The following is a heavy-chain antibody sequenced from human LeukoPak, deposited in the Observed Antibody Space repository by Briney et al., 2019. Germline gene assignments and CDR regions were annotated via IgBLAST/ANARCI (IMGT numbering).Heavy chain of an antibody. D-gene: IGHD5-18*01. CDR2: IIPIFGTA. J-gene: IGHJ6*02. CDR3: ARDKGYSYGYPHYYYGMDV. Sequence: SSVKVSCKASGGTFSSYAISWVRQAPGQGHEWMGGIIPIFGTANYAQKFQGRVTITADESTSTAYMDLSSLRSEDTAVYYCARDKGYSYGYPHYYYGMDVWGQGTTVTVSS. CDR1: GGTFSSYA. V-gene: IGHV1-69*13.